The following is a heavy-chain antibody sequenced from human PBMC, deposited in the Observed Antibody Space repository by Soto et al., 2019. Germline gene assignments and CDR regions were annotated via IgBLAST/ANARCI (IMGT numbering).Heavy chain of an antibody. J-gene: IGHJ4*02. V-gene: IGHV3-74*01. CDR2: INSDGTST. D-gene: IGHD1-26*01. CDR3: ARGVSVAAQSPYGY. Sequence: EVQLVESGGGLVQPGGSLRLSCAASGFTFSSYWMHWVRQAPGKGLMWVSRINSDGTSTIYADSVKGRFTISRDNAKNTLNLQMNSLRAEDTAVYYCARGVSVAAQSPYGYWGQGTLVTVSS. CDR1: GFTFSSYW.